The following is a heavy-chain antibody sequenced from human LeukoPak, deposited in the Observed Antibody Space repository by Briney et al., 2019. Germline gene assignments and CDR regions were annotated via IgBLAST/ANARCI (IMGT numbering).Heavy chain of an antibody. V-gene: IGHV3-30*04. J-gene: IGHJ4*02. Sequence: GGSLRLSCAASGFIFSSYAMHWVRRAPGKGLEWVALISYDGSNKYYADSVKGRFTISRDNAKNSLYLQMNSLRAEDTALYYCARGIQQDSYYFDYWGQGTLVTVSS. D-gene: IGHD6-13*01. CDR1: GFIFSSYA. CDR3: ARGIQQDSYYFDY. CDR2: ISYDGSNK.